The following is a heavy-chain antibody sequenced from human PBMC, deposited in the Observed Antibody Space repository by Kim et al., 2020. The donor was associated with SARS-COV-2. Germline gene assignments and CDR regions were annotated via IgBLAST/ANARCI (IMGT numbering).Heavy chain of an antibody. J-gene: IGHJ4*02. D-gene: IGHD4-17*01. V-gene: IGHV4-59*09. CDR2: ST. CDR3: ARGAVTYFDY. Sequence: STNYHPSLKSRVTISVDTSKNQFSLKLSSVTAADTAVYYCARGAVTYFDYWGQGTLVTVSS.